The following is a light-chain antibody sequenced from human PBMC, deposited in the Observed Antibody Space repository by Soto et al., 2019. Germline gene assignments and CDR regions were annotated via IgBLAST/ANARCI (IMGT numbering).Light chain of an antibody. CDR3: VAWDDSLNGYVV. CDR1: GSTIGSNT. CDR2: SNN. J-gene: IGLJ2*01. Sequence: QSVLTQPPSASGTPGQRVTIPCSETGSTIGSNTVNWYQQLPGTAPKLVIYSNNQRPSGVPDRFSGSKSGTSASLAISGLQSEDEADYYCVAWDDSLNGYVVFGGGTKLTVL. V-gene: IGLV1-44*01.